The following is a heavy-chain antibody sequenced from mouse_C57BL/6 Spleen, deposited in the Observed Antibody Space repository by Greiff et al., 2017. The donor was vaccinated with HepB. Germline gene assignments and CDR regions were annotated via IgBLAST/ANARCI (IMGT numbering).Heavy chain of an antibody. CDR1: GYAFSSSW. V-gene: IGHV1-82*01. CDR3: AREWYFDV. CDR2: IYPGDGDT. Sequence: VQLQQSGPELVKPGASVKLSCKASGYAFSSSWLNWVKQWPGKGLEWIGRIYPGDGDTNYNGKFKGKATLTADKSSSTAYMQLSSLTSEDSAVSFCAREWYFDVWGTGTTVTVSS. J-gene: IGHJ1*03.